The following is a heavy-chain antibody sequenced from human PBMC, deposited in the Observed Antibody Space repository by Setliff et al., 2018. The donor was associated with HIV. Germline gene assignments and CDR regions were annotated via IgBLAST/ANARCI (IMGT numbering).Heavy chain of an antibody. CDR1: EFTFSSYS. CDR2: IRSSGAHI. D-gene: IGHD3-9*01. J-gene: IGHJ6*02. V-gene: IGHV3-21*06. Sequence: LRLSCAASEFTFSSYSMTWVRQAPGKGLEWVASIRSSGAHIFYADSLTCRFTLSSDNGKNLLYLQMNSLRAEDTAVDYCARGGRLQYFDWPSYAMDVWGQGTTVTVSS. CDR3: ARGGRLQYFDWPSYAMDV.